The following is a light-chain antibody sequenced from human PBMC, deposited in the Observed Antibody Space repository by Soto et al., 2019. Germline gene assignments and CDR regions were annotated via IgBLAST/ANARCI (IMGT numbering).Light chain of an antibody. CDR3: QQYGSAPRT. V-gene: IGKV3-20*01. J-gene: IGKJ1*01. Sequence: EIVLTQSPGTLALSPGERATLSCRASQSVYSDYLAWYQQKPGRPPRLLIYGASSRATDIPDRFSGSGSGTDFTLSISRLEPEDFAVYYCQQYGSAPRTFGQGTKVEIK. CDR2: GAS. CDR1: QSVYSDY.